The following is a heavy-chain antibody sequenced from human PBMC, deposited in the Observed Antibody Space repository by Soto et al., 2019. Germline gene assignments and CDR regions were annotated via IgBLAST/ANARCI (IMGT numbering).Heavy chain of an antibody. V-gene: IGHV3-23*01. J-gene: IGHJ4*02. D-gene: IGHD3-10*01. CDR3: AKVTSYYGSGSWDY. Sequence: EVQLLESGGGLVQPGGSLRLSCAASGFTFSSYAMSWVRQDPGKGLEWVSAISGSGGSTYYADSVKGRFTISRDNSKNTLYLQMNSLRAEDTAVYYCAKVTSYYGSGSWDYWGQGTLVTVSS. CDR1: GFTFSSYA. CDR2: ISGSGGST.